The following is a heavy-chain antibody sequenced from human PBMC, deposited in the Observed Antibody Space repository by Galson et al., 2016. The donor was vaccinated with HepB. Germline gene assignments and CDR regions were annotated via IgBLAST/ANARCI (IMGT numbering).Heavy chain of an antibody. D-gene: IGHD6-13*01. Sequence: SLRLSCAASGFTFRSYTMHWVRQAPGKGLEWLAVISFDGSNRYSADSVKGRFTASRDNSRNTLYLQMNSLSAEATAVYYCAKSRPAAAGTFDYWGQGTLVTVSS. J-gene: IGHJ4*02. CDR2: ISFDGSNR. V-gene: IGHV3-30*04. CDR1: GFTFRSYT. CDR3: AKSRPAAAGTFDY.